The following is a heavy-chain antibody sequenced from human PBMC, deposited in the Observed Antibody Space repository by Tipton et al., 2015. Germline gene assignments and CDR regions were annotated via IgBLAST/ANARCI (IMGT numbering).Heavy chain of an antibody. D-gene: IGHD3-10*01. CDR3: ARGHYVSRMDV. CDR2: IFHSGST. CDR1: GYSISSGYY. V-gene: IGHV4-38-2*01. Sequence: TLSLTCAVSGYSISSGYYWGWIRQPPGKGLEWIGSIFHSGSTFYNPSLESRVTISVDTSKNQFSLTLNSVAAADTAVYYCARGHYVSRMDVWGQGTTVTVSS. J-gene: IGHJ6*02.